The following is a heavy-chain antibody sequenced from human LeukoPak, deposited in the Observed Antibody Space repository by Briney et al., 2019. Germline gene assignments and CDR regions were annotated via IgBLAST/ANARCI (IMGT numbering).Heavy chain of an antibody. CDR2: IYTSGST. Sequence: SETLSLTCTVSGGSLSSGRYYGRWLRRPAGGGLEGIGRIYTSGSTNYNPSLKSRVTISVDTSKHQFPLMLSSVTAADTAVYYCARNYYDSSVDYYGMDVWGQGTTVTVSS. CDR1: GGSLSSGRYY. CDR3: ARNYYDSSVDYYGMDV. J-gene: IGHJ6*02. D-gene: IGHD3-22*01. V-gene: IGHV4-61*02.